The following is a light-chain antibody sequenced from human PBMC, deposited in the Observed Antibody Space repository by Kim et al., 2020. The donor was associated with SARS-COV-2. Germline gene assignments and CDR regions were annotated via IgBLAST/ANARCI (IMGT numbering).Light chain of an antibody. J-gene: IGKJ5*01. CDR3: QQYGSSPIT. Sequence: EIVLTQSPGTLSLSPGERATLSCRAGQSLASNYLAWYQLRPGQAPRLPIHGASSRATGIPDRFSGSGSGTDFTLTINRLEPEDFAVYFCQQYGSSPITFGQGTRLEIK. V-gene: IGKV3-20*01. CDR1: QSLASNY. CDR2: GAS.